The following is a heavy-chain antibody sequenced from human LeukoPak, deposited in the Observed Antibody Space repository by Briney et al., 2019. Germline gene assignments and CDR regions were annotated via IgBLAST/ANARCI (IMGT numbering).Heavy chain of an antibody. Sequence: PGGSLRLSCAASGFTFSSYGMHWVRQAPGKGPEWVAVISYDGSNKYYADSVKGRFTISRDNSKNTLYLQMNSLRAEDTAVYYCANTDIWGHADIWGQGTMVTVSS. D-gene: IGHD3-9*01. CDR2: ISYDGSNK. J-gene: IGHJ3*02. CDR1: GFTFSSYG. CDR3: ANTDIWGHADI. V-gene: IGHV3-30*18.